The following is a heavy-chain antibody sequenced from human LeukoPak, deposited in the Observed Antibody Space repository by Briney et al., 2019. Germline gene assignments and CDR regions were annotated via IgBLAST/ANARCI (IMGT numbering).Heavy chain of an antibody. Sequence: PGGSLRLSCRASGFSFSSYWMSWVRQAPGKGLEWVAKINQDGREKYYVDSVKGRFTISRDSAMNSLFLQMNSLRAEDTAVYYCARDYGQGTDSPFDYWGQGTLVTVSS. CDR1: GFSFSSYW. CDR2: INQDGREK. CDR3: ARDYGQGTDSPFDY. J-gene: IGHJ4*02. D-gene: IGHD3-10*01. V-gene: IGHV3-7*01.